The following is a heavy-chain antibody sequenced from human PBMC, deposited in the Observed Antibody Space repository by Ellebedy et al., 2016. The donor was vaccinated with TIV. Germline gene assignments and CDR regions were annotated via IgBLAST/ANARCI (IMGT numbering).Heavy chain of an antibody. V-gene: IGHV3-30*04. CDR3: ARGDKLVPKPYYFDY. Sequence: GGSLRLSCAASGFTFSSYAMHWVRQAPGKGLEWVAVISYDGSNKYYADSVKGRFTISRDNSKNTLDLQMNSLRAEDTAVYYCARGDKLVPKPYYFDYWGQGTLVTVSS. D-gene: IGHD6-13*01. CDR2: ISYDGSNK. CDR1: GFTFSSYA. J-gene: IGHJ4*02.